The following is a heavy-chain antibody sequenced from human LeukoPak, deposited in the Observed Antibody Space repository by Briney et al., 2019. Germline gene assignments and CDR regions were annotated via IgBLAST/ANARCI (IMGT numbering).Heavy chain of an antibody. CDR3: ARDGVYFDLDY. Sequence: SETLSLTCAVSGGSISRGGYSWSWIRQPPGKGLEWIGYFYYSGSTYYNPSLKSRVTISVDTSKNQLSLKLSSVTAADTAVYYCARDGVYFDLDYWGQGTLVTVSS. J-gene: IGHJ4*02. CDR2: FYYSGST. CDR1: GGSISRGGYS. D-gene: IGHD3-9*01. V-gene: IGHV4-30-4*07.